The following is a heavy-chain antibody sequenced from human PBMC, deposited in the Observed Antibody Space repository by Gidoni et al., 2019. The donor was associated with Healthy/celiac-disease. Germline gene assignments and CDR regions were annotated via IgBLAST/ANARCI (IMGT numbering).Heavy chain of an antibody. V-gene: IGHV4-4*02. Sequence: QVQLQESGPGLVKPSGTLSLTCAVSVGSISSSNWWSWVRQPPGKGLEWIGESYHSGSTNYNPSLKSRVTISVDKSKNQFSLKLSSVTAADTAVYYCARVGDFWSGYSIGAFDIWGQGTMVTVSS. CDR1: VGSISSSNW. CDR3: ARVGDFWSGYSIGAFDI. J-gene: IGHJ3*02. D-gene: IGHD3-3*01. CDR2: SYHSGST.